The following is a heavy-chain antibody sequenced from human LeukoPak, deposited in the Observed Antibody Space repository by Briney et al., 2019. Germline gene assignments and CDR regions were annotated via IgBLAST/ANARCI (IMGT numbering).Heavy chain of an antibody. J-gene: IGHJ4*02. CDR1: GYNFNRYT. CDR3: ARVSDTSMVTPGFDS. Sequence: ASVKVSCKTSGYNFNRYTITWVRHAPGQGLEWMGWVSTSNGDTNYAVTFQGRVTMTTETVTKTAYMELRRLRSGDTAMYFCARVSDTSMVTPGFDSWGQGTLVTVSS. D-gene: IGHD5-18*01. V-gene: IGHV1-18*01. CDR2: VSTSNGDT.